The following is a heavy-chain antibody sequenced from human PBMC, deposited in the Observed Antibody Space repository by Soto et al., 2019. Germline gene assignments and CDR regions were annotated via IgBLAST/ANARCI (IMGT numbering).Heavy chain of an antibody. V-gene: IGHV3-48*03. J-gene: IGHJ5*02. Sequence: EVQLVESGGGLVQPGGSLRLSCAASGFTFSSYEMNWVRQAPGKGLEWVSYISSSGSTIYYADSVKGRFTISRDNAKNALYLQMNSLRADDTAVYYCAREVAAAGRGNWFDPWGQGTLVTVSS. CDR3: AREVAAAGRGNWFDP. CDR2: ISSSGSTI. D-gene: IGHD6-13*01. CDR1: GFTFSSYE.